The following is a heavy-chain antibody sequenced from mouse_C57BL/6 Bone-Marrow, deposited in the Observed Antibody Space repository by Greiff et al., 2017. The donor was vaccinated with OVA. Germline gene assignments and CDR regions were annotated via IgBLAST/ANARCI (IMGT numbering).Heavy chain of an antibody. J-gene: IGHJ4*01. V-gene: IGHV14-4*01. CDR3: TSLLFPMDY. CDR1: GFNIKDDY. Sequence: VQLQQSGAELVRPGASVKLSCTASGFNIKDDYMHWVKQRPEQGLEWIGWIDPENGDTEYASKFQGKATITADTSSYTSYLQLSSLTSEDTSVYYCTSLLFPMDYWGQGTSVTVSS. D-gene: IGHD2-1*01. CDR2: IDPENGDT.